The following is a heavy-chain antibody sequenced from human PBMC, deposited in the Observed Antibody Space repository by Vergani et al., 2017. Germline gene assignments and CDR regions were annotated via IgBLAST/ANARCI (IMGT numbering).Heavy chain of an antibody. CDR1: GFTFSSYS. CDR2: ISSSSSYI. J-gene: IGHJ4*02. CDR3: VRDRGLCAGGRCYTEAWDY. Sequence: EVQLVESGGGLVKRGGSLRLSCAASGFTFSSYSMNWVLQAPGKGLEWVSSISSSSSYIHYSDSLKGRFTISRDNAKSSLYLQMNSLRAEDTGVYYCVRDRGLCAGGRCYTEAWDYWGQGTPVTVSS. D-gene: IGHD2-2*02. V-gene: IGHV3-21*01.